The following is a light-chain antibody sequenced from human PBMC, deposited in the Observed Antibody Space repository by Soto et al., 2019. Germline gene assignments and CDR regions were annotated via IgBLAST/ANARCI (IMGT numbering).Light chain of an antibody. J-gene: IGKJ1*01. Sequence: DIQMTQSPSTLSASVGERVTITYRASHSFNTWLAWYQQKPGKAPKVLIYDASSLESGVPSRFSGSGSGTEFTLTIDGLQPDDFATYYCQQYNSYPWTFGQGTKVDIK. CDR3: QQYNSYPWT. CDR1: HSFNTW. V-gene: IGKV1-5*01. CDR2: DAS.